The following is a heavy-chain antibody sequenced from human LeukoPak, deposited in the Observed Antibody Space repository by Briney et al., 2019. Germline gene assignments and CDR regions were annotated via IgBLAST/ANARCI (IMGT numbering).Heavy chain of an antibody. J-gene: IGHJ3*02. CDR3: AREGDYYDSSGLRYDAFDI. Sequence: SETLSLTCTVSGGSISSYYWSWIRQPPGKGLEWIGYIYYSGSTNYNPSLKSRVTISVDTSKNQFSLKLSSVTAADTAVYYCAREGDYYDSSGLRYDAFDIWGQGTMVTVSS. V-gene: IGHV4-59*01. CDR2: IYYSGST. D-gene: IGHD3-22*01. CDR1: GGSISSYY.